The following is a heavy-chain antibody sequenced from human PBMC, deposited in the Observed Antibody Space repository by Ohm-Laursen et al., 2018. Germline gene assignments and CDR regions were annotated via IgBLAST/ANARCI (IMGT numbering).Heavy chain of an antibody. Sequence: SLRLSCAASGFTFSNYAMTWIRQTPGKGLEWLSYITSGGGIIYSADSVKGRFTISRDNDEDTLYLQMNSLRAEDTAIYYCARHDSSDSPSHYYYYTMDVWGQGTTVTVSS. CDR3: ARHDSSDSPSHYYYYTMDV. V-gene: IGHV3-11*01. D-gene: IGHD3-22*01. CDR1: GFTFSNYA. J-gene: IGHJ6*02. CDR2: ITSGGGII.